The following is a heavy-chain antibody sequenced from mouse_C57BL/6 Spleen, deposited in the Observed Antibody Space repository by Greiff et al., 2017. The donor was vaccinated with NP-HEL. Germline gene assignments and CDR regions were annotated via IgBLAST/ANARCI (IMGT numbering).Heavy chain of an antibody. J-gene: IGHJ2*01. D-gene: IGHD2-3*01. V-gene: IGHV1-22*01. CDR3: ARGWLLPFDY. CDR1: GYTFTDYN. Sequence: VQLQQSGPELVKPGASVKMSCKASGYTFTDYNMHWVKQSHGKSLEWIGYINPNNGGTSYNQKFKGKATLTVNKSSSTAYMELRSLTSEESAVYYCARGWLLPFDYWGQGTTLTVSS. CDR2: INPNNGGT.